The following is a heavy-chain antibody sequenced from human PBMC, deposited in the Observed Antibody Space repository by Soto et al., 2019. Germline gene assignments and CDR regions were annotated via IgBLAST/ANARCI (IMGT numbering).Heavy chain of an antibody. CDR2: ISYDGSNK. D-gene: IGHD4-4*01. CDR1: GFTFSSYA. Sequence: QVQLVESGGGVVQPGRSLRLSCAASGFTFSSYAMHWVRQAPGKGLEWVAVISYDGSNKYYADSVKGRFTISRDNSKNTRYLQMNSLRAEDTAVYDCARPLWRDDYNWGYFDLWGRGTLVTVSS. CDR3: ARPLWRDDYNWGYFDL. V-gene: IGHV3-30-3*01. J-gene: IGHJ2*01.